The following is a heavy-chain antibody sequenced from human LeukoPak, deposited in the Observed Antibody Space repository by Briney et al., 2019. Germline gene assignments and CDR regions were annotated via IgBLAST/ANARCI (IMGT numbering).Heavy chain of an antibody. CDR1: GFTFSSYW. CDR3: ARGLPYMVRGVTNYYYYMDV. CDR2: IKQDGSEK. J-gene: IGHJ6*03. D-gene: IGHD3-10*01. V-gene: IGHV3-7*01. Sequence: GGSLRLSCAASGFTFSSYWMSWVRQAPGKGLEWVANIKQDGSEKYYVDSVKGRFTIPRDNAKNSLYLQMNSLRAEDTAVYYCARGLPYMVRGVTNYYYYMDVWGKGTTVTVSS.